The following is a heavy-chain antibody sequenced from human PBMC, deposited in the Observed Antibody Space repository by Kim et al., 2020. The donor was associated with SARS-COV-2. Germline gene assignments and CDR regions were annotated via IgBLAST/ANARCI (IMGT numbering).Heavy chain of an antibody. CDR2: GGA. D-gene: IGHD1-26*01. CDR3: ARGRYSEY. V-gene: IGHV4-34*01. Sequence: GGASYNPSLKSRVTISLDTSKNQFSLEMSSVTAADTAVYYCARGRYSEYWGQGALVIVSS. J-gene: IGHJ4*02.